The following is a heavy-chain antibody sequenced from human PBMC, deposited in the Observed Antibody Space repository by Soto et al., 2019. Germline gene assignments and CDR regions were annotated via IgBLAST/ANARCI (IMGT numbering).Heavy chain of an antibody. CDR2: IYNTGST. Sequence: SETLSLTCTVSGVSVNSDNYYFICIRQPPGKGLEWIGHIYNTGSTTYNPSLKSRVTISLDTSRNHFSLSLNSVTAADTAVFYCAREYSSSPEAFDFWGRGTLVTVSS. CDR3: AREYSSSPEAFDF. D-gene: IGHD6-6*01. CDR1: GVSVNSDNYY. V-gene: IGHV4-61*03. J-gene: IGHJ4*02.